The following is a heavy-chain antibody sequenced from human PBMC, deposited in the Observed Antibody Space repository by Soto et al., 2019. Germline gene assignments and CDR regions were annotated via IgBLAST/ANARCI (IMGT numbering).Heavy chain of an antibody. CDR1: GVSISSYY. J-gene: IGHJ4*02. V-gene: IGHV4-59*07. Sequence: SDTLSLTCTVSGVSISSYYWSWIRQPPGKGLEWIGYIYYSGSTNYNPSLKSRVTISVDTSKNQFSLKLSSVTAADTAVYYFARRYGRNFDYWGQGTLVTVS. CDR2: IYYSGST. D-gene: IGHD1-20*01. CDR3: ARRYGRNFDY.